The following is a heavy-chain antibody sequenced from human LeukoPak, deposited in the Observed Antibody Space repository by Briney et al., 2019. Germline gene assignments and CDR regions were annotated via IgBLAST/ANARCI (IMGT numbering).Heavy chain of an antibody. J-gene: IGHJ3*02. CDR2: IYWNDEK. CDR1: GLSLSTSGVG. CDR3: AHTQYYYDSGGVDDGFDI. D-gene: IGHD3-22*01. V-gene: IGHV2-5*01. Sequence: SGPTLVKPTQTLTLTCTLSGLSLSTSGVGVGWIRQPPGKALEWLALIYWNDEKRYSPSLKSRLTITKDTSKIQVVLAMTNVDPVDTATYYCAHTQYYYDSGGVDDGFDIWGQGTMATVSS.